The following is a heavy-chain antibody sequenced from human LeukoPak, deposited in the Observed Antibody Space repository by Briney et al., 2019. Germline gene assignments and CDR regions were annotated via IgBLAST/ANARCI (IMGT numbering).Heavy chain of an antibody. CDR2: IIPIFGTA. Sequence: GASVKVSCKASGGTFSGYAISWVRQAPGQGLEWVGGIIPIFGTANYAQKFQGRVTITADESTSTAYMELSSLRSEDTAVYYCAESRDGYNNFDYWGQGTLVTVSS. D-gene: IGHD5-24*01. CDR3: AESRDGYNNFDY. V-gene: IGHV1-69*13. CDR1: GGTFSGYA. J-gene: IGHJ4*02.